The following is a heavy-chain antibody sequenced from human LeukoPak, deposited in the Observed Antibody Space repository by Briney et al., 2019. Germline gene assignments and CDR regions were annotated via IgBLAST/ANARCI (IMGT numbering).Heavy chain of an antibody. J-gene: IGHJ4*02. CDR1: GASVISGGYY. CDR2: ISYSGSS. V-gene: IGHV4-31*03. Sequence: PSETLSLTCTVSGASVISGGYYWSWLRQRPGKGLEWIGYISYSGSSYYNPSLKSRLTISLDTSKNQFSLKLTSMTAADTAVYFFARIQQWLGFDSWGQGTLVTVSS. D-gene: IGHD6-19*01. CDR3: ARIQQWLGFDS.